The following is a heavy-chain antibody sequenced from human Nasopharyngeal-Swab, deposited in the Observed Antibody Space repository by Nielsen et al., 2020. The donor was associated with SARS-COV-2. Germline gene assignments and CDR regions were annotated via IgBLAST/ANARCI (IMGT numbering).Heavy chain of an antibody. CDR2: ISYDGSNK. CDR3: AKDASVYGIPYYFDY. V-gene: IGHV3-30*18. CDR1: GFTFSSYG. J-gene: IGHJ4*02. D-gene: IGHD2-8*01. Sequence: GRSLRLSCAVSGFTFSSYGMHWVRQAPGKGLEWVAVISYDGSNKYYADSVKGRFTISRDNSKNTLYLQMNSLRAEDTAVFYCAKDASVYGIPYYFDYWGQGTLVTVSS.